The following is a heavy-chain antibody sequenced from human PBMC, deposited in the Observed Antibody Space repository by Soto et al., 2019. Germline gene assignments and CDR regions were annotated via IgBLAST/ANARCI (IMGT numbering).Heavy chain of an antibody. CDR2: IWYDGSNK. J-gene: IGHJ3*02. CDR1: GFTFSSSG. Sequence: SLRLSCAASGFTFSSSGMHWVRQAPGKGLEWVAVIWYDGSNKYYADSVKGRFTISRDNSKNTLYLQMNSLRAEDTAVYYCARELRRIAVAGNDAFDIWGQGTMVTVSS. V-gene: IGHV3-33*01. D-gene: IGHD6-19*01. CDR3: ARELRRIAVAGNDAFDI.